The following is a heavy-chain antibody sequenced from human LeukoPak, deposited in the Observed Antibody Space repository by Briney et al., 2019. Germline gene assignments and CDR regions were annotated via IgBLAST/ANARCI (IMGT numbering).Heavy chain of an antibody. CDR3: ARDSTTWYYDSSGYYDY. V-gene: IGHV1-2*02. Sequence: ASVKVSCKASGYTFTGYYMHWVRQAPGQGLEWMGWINPNSGGTNYAQKFQGRVTMTRDTSISTAYMELSRLRSDDTAVYYCARDSTTWYYDSSGYYDYWGQGTLVTVSS. J-gene: IGHJ4*02. D-gene: IGHD3-22*01. CDR1: GYTFTGYY. CDR2: INPNSGGT.